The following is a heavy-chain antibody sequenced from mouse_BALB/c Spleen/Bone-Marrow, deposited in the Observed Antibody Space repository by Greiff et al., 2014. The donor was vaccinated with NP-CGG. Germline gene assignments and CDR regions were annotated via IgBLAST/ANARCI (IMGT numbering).Heavy chain of an antibody. Sequence: EVQVVESGAELVKPGASVKLSCTASGFNIKDTYMHWVKQRPEQGLEWIGRIDPANGNTKYDPNFQGKATITADTSSNTAYLQLSSLTSEDTAVYYCARGLLQYYYAMDYWGQGTSVTVSS. J-gene: IGHJ4*01. CDR2: IDPANGNT. CDR3: ARGLLQYYYAMDY. CDR1: GFNIKDTY. D-gene: IGHD2-3*01. V-gene: IGHV14-3*02.